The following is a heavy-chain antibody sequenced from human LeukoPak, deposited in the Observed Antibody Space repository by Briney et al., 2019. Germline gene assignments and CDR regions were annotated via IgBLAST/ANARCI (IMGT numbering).Heavy chain of an antibody. CDR3: ASGYNWNYAWFDP. Sequence: PSQTLSLTCTVSGGPISSGDYYWSWIRQPPGKGLEWIGYIYYSGSTYYNPSLKSRVTISVDTSKNQFSLKLSSVTAADTAVYYCASGYNWNYAWFDPWGQGTLVTVSS. J-gene: IGHJ5*02. CDR1: GGPISSGDYY. V-gene: IGHV4-30-4*08. D-gene: IGHD1-7*01. CDR2: IYYSGST.